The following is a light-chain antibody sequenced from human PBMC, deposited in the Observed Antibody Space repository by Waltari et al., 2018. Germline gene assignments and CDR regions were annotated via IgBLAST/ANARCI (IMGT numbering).Light chain of an antibody. CDR3: QVWDANTDPGV. Sequence: SYVLTQPPSVAVAPGETARVTCGGNNIESKSVHWYQQKPGQAPVLVISYDSDRPSGIRERFSGSNSGETATLTISRVEAGDEADYYCQVWDANTDPGVFGTGTEVTVL. J-gene: IGLJ1*01. V-gene: IGLV3-21*01. CDR2: YDS. CDR1: NIESKS.